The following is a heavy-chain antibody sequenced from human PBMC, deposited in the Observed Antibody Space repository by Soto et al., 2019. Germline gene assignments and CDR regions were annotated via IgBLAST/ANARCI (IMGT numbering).Heavy chain of an antibody. CDR1: GFTFSSYA. CDR3: AKDREFGVVPQYYFDY. D-gene: IGHD3-3*01. V-gene: IGHV3-23*01. J-gene: IGHJ4*02. Sequence: EVQLLESGGGLVQPGGSLGLSCAASGFTFSSYAMSWVRQAPGKGLEWVSAISGSGGSTYYADSVKGRFTISRDNSKNTLYLQMNCLRAEDTAVYYCAKDREFGVVPQYYFDYWGQGTLVTVSS. CDR2: ISGSGGST.